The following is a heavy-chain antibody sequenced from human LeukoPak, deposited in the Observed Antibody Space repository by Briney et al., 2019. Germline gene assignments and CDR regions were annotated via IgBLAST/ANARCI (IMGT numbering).Heavy chain of an antibody. CDR3: ARGRPRSGSPRRQAFDY. V-gene: IGHV4-34*01. CDR2: INHSGST. CDR1: GGSLSGYY. Sequence: PSETLSLTCGVYGGSLSGYYWSWIRQSPGKGLEWIGEINHSGSTNYNPSLKSRVTISVDTSKNQFSLKLSSVTAADTAVYYCARGRPRSGSPRRQAFDYWGQGTLVTVSS. D-gene: IGHD1-26*01. J-gene: IGHJ4*02.